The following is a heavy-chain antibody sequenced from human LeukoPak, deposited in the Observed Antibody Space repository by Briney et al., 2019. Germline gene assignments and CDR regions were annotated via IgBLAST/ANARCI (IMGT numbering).Heavy chain of an antibody. J-gene: IGHJ5*02. D-gene: IGHD2-2*02. V-gene: IGHV1-69*06. CDR2: IIPIFGTA. Sequence: SVKVSCKASGGTFSSYAISCVRQAPGQGLEWMGGIIPIFGTANYAQKFQGRVTITADKSTSTAYMELSSLRSEDTAVYYCARDNCSSTSCYTGPWFDPWGQGTLVTVSS. CDR1: GGTFSSYA. CDR3: ARDNCSSTSCYTGPWFDP.